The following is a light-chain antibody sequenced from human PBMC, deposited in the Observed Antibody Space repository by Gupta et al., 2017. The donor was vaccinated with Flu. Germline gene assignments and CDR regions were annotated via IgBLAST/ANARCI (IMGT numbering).Light chain of an antibody. J-gene: IGKJ1*01. CDR1: HRVTSCY. CDR3: QQYATSPQA. Sequence: EIVLTQSSDPLSFSPGERATLSCRASHRVTSCYLAWYQHKPGQAPRLLMYGASSRATGIPDRFSGSGSGTDFTLTIYILEPEDCAVYYWQQYATSPQAFGQGTKVEVK. CDR2: GAS. V-gene: IGKV3-20*01.